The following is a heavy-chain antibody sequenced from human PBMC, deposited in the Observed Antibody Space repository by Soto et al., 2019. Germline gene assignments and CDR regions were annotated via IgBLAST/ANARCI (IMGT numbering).Heavy chain of an antibody. CDR1: GFTFGSYV. CDR3: TKDLNSQYYYGSGAYNN. Sequence: GGSLRLSCAASGFTFGSYVMTWVRQAPGKGLEWVSGISGSGDRTYFADSVKGRFAISRDNSKNTLYLLMNSLRAEDTAVYYCTKDLNSQYYYGSGAYNNWGQGTLVTVYS. CDR2: ISGSGDRT. D-gene: IGHD3-10*01. J-gene: IGHJ4*02. V-gene: IGHV3-23*01.